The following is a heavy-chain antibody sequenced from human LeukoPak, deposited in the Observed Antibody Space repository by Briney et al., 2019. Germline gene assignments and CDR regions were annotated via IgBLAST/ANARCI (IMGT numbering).Heavy chain of an antibody. V-gene: IGHV4-59*08. J-gene: IGHJ4*02. Sequence: SETLSLTCTVSGGSIRGYYWSWIRQPPGKGLEYIGYIYYSGITNYNPSLKSRVTISVDTSKNQFSLKLRSVTAADTAMYYCARQGYADFSSRPFDYWGQGTLVTVSS. CDR1: GGSIRGYY. CDR2: IYYSGIT. CDR3: ARQGYADFSSRPFDY. D-gene: IGHD4-17*01.